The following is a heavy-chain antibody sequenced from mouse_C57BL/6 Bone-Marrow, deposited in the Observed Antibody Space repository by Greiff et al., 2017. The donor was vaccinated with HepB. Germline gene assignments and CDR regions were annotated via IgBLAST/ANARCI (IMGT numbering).Heavy chain of an antibody. D-gene: IGHD6-2*01. Sequence: VKLMESGAELVKPGASVKLSCKASGYTFTSYWMHWVKQRPGRGLEWIGRIDPNSGGTKYNEKFKSKATLTVDKPSSTAYMQLSSLTSEDSAVYYCARPHLSEEEFAYWGQGTLVTVSA. J-gene: IGHJ3*01. CDR1: GYTFTSYW. V-gene: IGHV1-72*01. CDR2: IDPNSGGT. CDR3: ARPHLSEEEFAY.